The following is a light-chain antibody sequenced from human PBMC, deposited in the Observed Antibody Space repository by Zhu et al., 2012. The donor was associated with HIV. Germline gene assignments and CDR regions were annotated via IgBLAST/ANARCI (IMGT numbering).Light chain of an antibody. CDR3: QQYNDWPLG. J-gene: IGKJ5*01. V-gene: IGKV3-15*01. CDR1: QNIGNN. Sequence: IVLTQSPATLSVSPGERATLSCRASQNIGNNLAWYQQIPGQAPRLLIHAASTRATDIPARFSGSGSGTDFTLTISSLRSEDFAVYYCQQYNDWPLGFGQGTRLEIK. CDR2: AAS.